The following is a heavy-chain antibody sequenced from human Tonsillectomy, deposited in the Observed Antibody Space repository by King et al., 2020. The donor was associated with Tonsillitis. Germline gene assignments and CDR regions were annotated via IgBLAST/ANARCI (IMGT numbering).Heavy chain of an antibody. CDR2: IRYDGSNK. CDR1: GFTFSTYG. Sequence: VQLVESGGGVVQPGGSLSLSCAASGFTFSTYGMHWVRQAPGKGLEWVAFIRYDGSNKYYADSVKGRFTISRDNSKNTLSLQMNTLRAEDTAVYYCAKGLDYSDFDYSDYDYYYYGLDIWGQGTTVTVSS. D-gene: IGHD4-11*01. CDR3: AKGLDYSDFDYSDYDYYYYGLDI. J-gene: IGHJ6*02. V-gene: IGHV3-30*02.